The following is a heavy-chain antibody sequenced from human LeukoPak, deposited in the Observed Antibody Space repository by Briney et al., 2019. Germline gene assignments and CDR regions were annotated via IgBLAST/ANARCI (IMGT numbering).Heavy chain of an antibody. CDR2: ISSGGTYE. CDR3: ARDSTYYYDSGSSGPHYFDN. V-gene: IGHV3-30*01. CDR1: GFTFSNYA. D-gene: IGHD3-10*01. Sequence: GKSLRLSCAASGFTFSNYAMHWVRQAPGKGLEWVSLISSGGTYEYYADSVKGRFTISRDNSENTLYLQLNSLRAEDTAVYYCARDSTYYYDSGSSGPHYFDNWGQGTLVTVSS. J-gene: IGHJ4*02.